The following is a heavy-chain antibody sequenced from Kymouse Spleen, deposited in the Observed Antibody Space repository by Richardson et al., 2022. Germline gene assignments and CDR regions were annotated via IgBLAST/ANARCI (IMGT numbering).Heavy chain of an antibody. J-gene: IGHJ3*02. CDR2: ISSSSSYI. CDR3: ASPITGTFDAFDI. V-gene: IGHV3-21*03. D-gene: IGHD1-7*01. Sequence: EVQLVESGGGLVKPGGSLRLSCAASGFTFSSYSMNWVRQAPGKGLEWVSSISSSSSYIYYADSVKGRFTISRDNAKNSLYLQMNSLRAEDTAVYYCASPITGTFDAFDIWGQGTMVTVSS. CDR1: GFTFSSYS.